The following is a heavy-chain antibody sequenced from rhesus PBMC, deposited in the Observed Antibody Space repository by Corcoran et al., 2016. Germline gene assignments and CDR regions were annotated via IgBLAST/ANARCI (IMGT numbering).Heavy chain of an antibody. V-gene: IGHV4-169*01. Sequence: QLQLQESGPGLVKPSETLSVTCAVPGGPISRSYWSWVRQAAGKGLEWIGDIDGSGSSTNSNPSLKSRVTLSVDTSKNQFSLKLSSVTAADTAVYYCVRGATGTTFDYWGQGVLVTVSS. J-gene: IGHJ4*01. CDR2: IDGSGSST. CDR3: VRGATGTTFDY. D-gene: IGHD1-26*01. CDR1: GGPISRSY.